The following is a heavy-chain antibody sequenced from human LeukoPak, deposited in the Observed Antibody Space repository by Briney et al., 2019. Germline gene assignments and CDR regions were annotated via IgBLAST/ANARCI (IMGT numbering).Heavy chain of an antibody. CDR3: ARGQVDLLRNYFDS. CDR2: IYTAGNT. D-gene: IGHD2-15*01. Sequence: GGSLRLSCAASGFTFSSYGMHWVRQAPGKGLEWLSIIYTAGNTVSAESVKGRFIISRDNSRNTVHLQMNSLRDDDTAVYYCARGQVDLLRNYFDSWGPGTLVAVSS. V-gene: IGHV3-66*01. CDR1: GFTFSSYG. J-gene: IGHJ4*02.